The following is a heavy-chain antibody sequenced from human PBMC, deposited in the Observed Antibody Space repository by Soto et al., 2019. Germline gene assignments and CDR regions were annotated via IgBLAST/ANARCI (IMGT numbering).Heavy chain of an antibody. D-gene: IGHD6-6*01. CDR3: ARRPIIAARYDY. CDR1: GGSFSGYY. V-gene: IGHV4-34*01. CDR2: INHSGST. J-gene: IGHJ4*02. Sequence: SETLSHTCAVYGGSFSGYYWSWIRQPPGKGLEWIGEINHSGSTNYNPSLKSRVTISVDTSKNQFSLKLSSVTAADTAVYYCARRPIIAARYDYWGQGTLVTVSS.